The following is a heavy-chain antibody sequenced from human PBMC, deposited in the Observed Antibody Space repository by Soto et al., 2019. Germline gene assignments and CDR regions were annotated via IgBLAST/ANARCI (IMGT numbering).Heavy chain of an antibody. Sequence: SQTLSLTCAISGDSVSSNNTAWNWIRQSPSRGLEWLGRTYYRSRWYNDYAVSVKSRITVNPDTSKNQFSLQLTSVTPEDTAVYYCAGSTSHYWYYMDVWGKGTTVTVSS. V-gene: IGHV6-1*01. CDR1: GDSVSSNNTA. D-gene: IGHD1-26*01. J-gene: IGHJ6*03. CDR2: TYYRSRWYN. CDR3: AGSTSHYWYYMDV.